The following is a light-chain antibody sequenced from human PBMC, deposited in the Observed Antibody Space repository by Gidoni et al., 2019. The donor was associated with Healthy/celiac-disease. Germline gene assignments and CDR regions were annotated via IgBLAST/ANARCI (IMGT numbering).Light chain of an antibody. Sequence: DIQMTQSPSSLSASVGDRVTITCRASQSISSYLNWYQQKPGKAPKLLIYAASSLQSGVPSRFSGSGSGTDFTLTISSLQPEDFATYYCRQSYSTPLTFSGGTKVEIK. J-gene: IGKJ4*01. V-gene: IGKV1-39*01. CDR2: AAS. CDR3: RQSYSTPLT. CDR1: QSISSY.